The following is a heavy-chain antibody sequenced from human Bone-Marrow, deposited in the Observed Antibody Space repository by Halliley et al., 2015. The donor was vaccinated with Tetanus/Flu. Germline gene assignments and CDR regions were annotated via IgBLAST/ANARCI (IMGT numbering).Heavy chain of an antibody. CDR3: ARDMRPMKYFQF. V-gene: IGHV4-34*01. Sequence: KGLEGMGEVNHRGDTDYNPSLESRVPLSVDTSKNQFSLRLPSVTAADTALYFCARDMRPMKYFQFWNQGTLVTVSS. CDR2: VNHRGDT. J-gene: IGHJ1*01.